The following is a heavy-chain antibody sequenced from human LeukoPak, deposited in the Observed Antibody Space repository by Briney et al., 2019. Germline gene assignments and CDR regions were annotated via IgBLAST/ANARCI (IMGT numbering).Heavy chain of an antibody. Sequence: ASVKVSCKVSGYTLTELSMHWVRQAPGKGLEWMGGFGPEDGETIYAQKFQGRVTMTEDTSTDTAYMELSSLRSEDTAVYYCASHVEMATDFDYWGQGTLVTVSS. CDR3: ASHVEMATDFDY. D-gene: IGHD5-24*01. V-gene: IGHV1-24*01. CDR1: GYTLTELS. CDR2: FGPEDGET. J-gene: IGHJ4*02.